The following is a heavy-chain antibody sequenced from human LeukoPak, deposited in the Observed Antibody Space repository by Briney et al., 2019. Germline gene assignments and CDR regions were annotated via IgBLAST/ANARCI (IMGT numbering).Heavy chain of an antibody. Sequence: GGSLRLSCAASGFTFCSYAMHWVRQAPGKGLEWVAVISYDGSNKYYAGSVKGRFTISRDNSKNTLYLQMNSLRAEDTAVYYCARDARGAYCGGDCSPYFDYWGQGTLVTVSS. CDR2: ISYDGSNK. D-gene: IGHD2-21*02. CDR3: ARDARGAYCGGDCSPYFDY. J-gene: IGHJ4*02. CDR1: GFTFCSYA. V-gene: IGHV3-30-3*01.